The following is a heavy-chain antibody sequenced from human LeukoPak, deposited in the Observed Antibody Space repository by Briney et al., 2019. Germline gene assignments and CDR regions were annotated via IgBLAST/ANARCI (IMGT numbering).Heavy chain of an antibody. J-gene: IGHJ4*02. CDR1: GFTFSSYS. CDR2: ISSSSSTI. V-gene: IGHV3-48*01. D-gene: IGHD6-13*01. Sequence: GGSLRLSCAASGFTFSSYSMDWVRQAPGKGLEWVSYISSSSSTIYYADSVKGRFTISRDNAKNSLYLQMNSLRAEDTAVYYCARGYIAAAGTNLGYWGQGTLVTVSS. CDR3: ARGYIAAAGTNLGY.